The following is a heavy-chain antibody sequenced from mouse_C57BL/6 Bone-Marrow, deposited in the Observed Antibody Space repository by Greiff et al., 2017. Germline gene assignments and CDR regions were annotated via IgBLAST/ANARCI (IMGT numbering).Heavy chain of an antibody. D-gene: IGHD2-2*01. J-gene: IGHJ4*01. CDR2: IDPENGDT. CDR3: TTGGYDRDAMDY. Sequence: DVKLVESGAELVRPGASVKLSCTASGFNIKDDYMHWVKQRPEQGLEWIGWIDPENGDTEYASKFQGKATITADTSSNTAYLQLSSLTSEDTAVYYCTTGGYDRDAMDYWGQGTSVTVSS. CDR1: GFNIKDDY. V-gene: IGHV14-4*01.